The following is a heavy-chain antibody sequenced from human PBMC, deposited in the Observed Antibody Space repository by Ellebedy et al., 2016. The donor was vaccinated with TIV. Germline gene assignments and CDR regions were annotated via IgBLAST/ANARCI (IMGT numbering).Heavy chain of an antibody. Sequence: SETLFLTXGIGSGSFSGYYWTWIRQPPGKGLEWIGEITHDDATNYNASLKSRVTISADTSKNHFSLKLTSVTAADTAVYYCARGEDRAKIGYWGQGILVTVSS. CDR2: ITHDDAT. J-gene: IGHJ4*02. CDR1: SGSFSGYY. D-gene: IGHD1-14*01. CDR3: ARGEDRAKIGY. V-gene: IGHV4-34*01.